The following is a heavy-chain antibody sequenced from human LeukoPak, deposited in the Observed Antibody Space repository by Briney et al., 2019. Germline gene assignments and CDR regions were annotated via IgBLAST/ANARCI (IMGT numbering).Heavy chain of an antibody. D-gene: IGHD3-16*01. J-gene: IGHJ4*02. CDR1: GYTFTSNN. Sequence: GASVNLSCKAFGYTFTSNNMHWVRQAPGQGPEWMGVIGPSGGSTTYAHKFQGRVTLTRDMSTSTDYLELRSLRSDDTAVYYCARHGGVGPKRDYFDNWGPGTLVTVSS. CDR3: ARHGGVGPKRDYFDN. V-gene: IGHV1-46*01. CDR2: IGPSGGST.